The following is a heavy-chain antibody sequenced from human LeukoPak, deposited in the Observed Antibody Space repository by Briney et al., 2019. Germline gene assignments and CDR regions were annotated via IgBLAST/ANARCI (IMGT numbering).Heavy chain of an antibody. CDR3: ARYCTNTNCLPNYYAMDV. CDR2: ISGSGGST. D-gene: IGHD2-2*01. J-gene: IGHJ6*02. V-gene: IGHV3-23*01. CDR1: GFPFSSYA. Sequence: GSLLLPCAASGFPFSSYAISWVRQAPGKGVEGVSAISGSGGSTYKADSGKGRFTISRDNSKNTLYLQMNSLRAEDTAVYYCARYCTNTNCLPNYYAMDVWGQGTTVTVSS.